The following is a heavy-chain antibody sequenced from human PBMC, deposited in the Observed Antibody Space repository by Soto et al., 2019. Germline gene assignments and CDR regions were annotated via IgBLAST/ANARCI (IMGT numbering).Heavy chain of an antibody. Sequence: GGSLRLSCTASGFKFGDFAIYWVRQAPGKGLEWVSLSSWDGGSRYYSYDVEGRFTVSRDNSKNTKYLEMNRLRVEDTAVYFSAKDIGGSTGWYGGMDVWGRGTTVTVSS. D-gene: IGHD6-19*01. V-gene: IGHV3-43D*03. CDR3: AKDIGGSTGWYGGMDV. J-gene: IGHJ6*02. CDR2: SSWDGGSR. CDR1: GFKFGDFA.